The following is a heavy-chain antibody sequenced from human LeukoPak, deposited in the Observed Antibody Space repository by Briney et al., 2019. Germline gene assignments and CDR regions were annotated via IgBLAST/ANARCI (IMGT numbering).Heavy chain of an antibody. CDR1: GFTFSSYE. J-gene: IGHJ3*02. Sequence: GGSLRLSCAASGFTFSSYEMNWVRQAPGKGLEWVSYISSSGSTIYYADSVKGRFTISRDNAKNSLYLQMNSLRAEDTAVYYCARESDIDCSSTSCPGFDIWGQGTMVTVSS. D-gene: IGHD2-2*01. CDR3: ARESDIDCSSTSCPGFDI. V-gene: IGHV3-48*03. CDR2: ISSSGSTI.